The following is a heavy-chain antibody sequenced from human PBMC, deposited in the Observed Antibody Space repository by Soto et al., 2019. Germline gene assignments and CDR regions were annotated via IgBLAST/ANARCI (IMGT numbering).Heavy chain of an antibody. Sequence: RLAPGKGLEWVANIKQDGSEKYYVDSVKGRFTISRDNAKNSLYLQMNSLRAEDTALYYCARGSNADQFSYWGQGTLVPVSS. CDR3: ARGSNADQFSY. J-gene: IGHJ1*01. D-gene: IGHD2-2*01. CDR2: IKQDGSEK. V-gene: IGHV3-7*01.